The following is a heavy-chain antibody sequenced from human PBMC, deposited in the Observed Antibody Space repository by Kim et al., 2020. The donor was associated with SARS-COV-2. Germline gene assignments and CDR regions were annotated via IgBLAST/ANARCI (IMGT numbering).Heavy chain of an antibody. J-gene: IGHJ5*02. Sequence: ASVKVSCKASGFTFTDYHIFWVRQAPGQGLEWMGWISGYNGNTYYTEKFRGRVSMTTDTFTSTAFLELRGLRFDDTAVYYCARDRIVGGGGFDPWGQG. CDR2: ISGYNGNT. D-gene: IGHD3-16*01. CDR1: GFTFTDYH. CDR3: ARDRIVGGGGFDP. V-gene: IGHV1-18*01.